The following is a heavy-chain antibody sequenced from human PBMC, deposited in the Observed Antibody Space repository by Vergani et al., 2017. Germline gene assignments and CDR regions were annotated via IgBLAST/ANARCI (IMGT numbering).Heavy chain of an antibody. Sequence: EVQLVESGGGLVQPGRSLRLSCAASGFTFSSYWMSWVRQAPGKGLEWVANIKQDGSEKYYVDSVKGRFTISRDNAKNSLYLQMNSLRAEDTAVYYCARDLYGDYDWYFDLWGRGTLVTVSS. CDR1: GFTFSSYW. CDR2: IKQDGSEK. CDR3: ARDLYGDYDWYFDL. J-gene: IGHJ2*01. D-gene: IGHD4-17*01. V-gene: IGHV3-7*01.